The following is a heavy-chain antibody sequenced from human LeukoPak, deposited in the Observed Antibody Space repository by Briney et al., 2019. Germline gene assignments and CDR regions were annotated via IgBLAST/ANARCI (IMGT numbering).Heavy chain of an antibody. CDR2: ITPMFGTA. CDR3: VRDGSYYDSSGYYYLY. J-gene: IGHJ4*02. CDR1: GYTFTGYY. V-gene: IGHV1-69*13. D-gene: IGHD3-22*01. Sequence: ASVKVSCKASGYTFTGYYMHWVRQAPGQGLEWMGGITPMFGTANYAQKFQGRATITADESTSTAYMELSSLRSEDTAVYYCVRDGSYYDSSGYYYLYWGQGTLVTVSS.